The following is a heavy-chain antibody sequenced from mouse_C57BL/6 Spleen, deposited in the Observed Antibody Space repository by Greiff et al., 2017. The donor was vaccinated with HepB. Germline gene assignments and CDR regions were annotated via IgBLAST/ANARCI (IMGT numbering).Heavy chain of an antibody. CDR3: GRRGRRRDYAMDY. V-gene: IGHV1-61*01. Sequence: VQLQQPGAELVRPGSSVKLSCKASGYTFTSYWMDWVKQRPGQGLEWIGNIYPSDSETHYNQKFKDKATLTVDKSSSTAYMQLSSLTSDDSAVYYCGRRGRRRDYAMDYWGQGTSVTVSS. D-gene: IGHD1-2*01. CDR1: GYTFTSYW. J-gene: IGHJ4*01. CDR2: IYPSDSET.